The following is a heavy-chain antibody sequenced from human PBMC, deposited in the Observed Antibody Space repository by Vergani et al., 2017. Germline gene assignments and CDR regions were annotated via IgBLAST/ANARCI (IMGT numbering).Heavy chain of an antibody. D-gene: IGHD3-10*01. Sequence: EVQLVQSGAEVKKPGESLRISCKGSGYSFTSYWISWVRQMPGKGLEWMGRIDPSYSYTNYSPSFQGHVTISADKSISTAYLQWSSLKASDTAMYYCASEPVTMVRELGHWGQGTLVTVSS. J-gene: IGHJ4*02. CDR2: IDPSYSYT. V-gene: IGHV5-10-1*01. CDR3: ASEPVTMVRELGH. CDR1: GYSFTSYW.